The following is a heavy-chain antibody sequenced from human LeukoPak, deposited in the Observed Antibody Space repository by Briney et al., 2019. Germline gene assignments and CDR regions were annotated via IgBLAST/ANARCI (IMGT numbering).Heavy chain of an antibody. CDR2: IWYDGSNK. Sequence: GSLRLSCAASGFTFSSYGMHWVRQAPGKGLEWVEVIWYDGSNKYYADSVKGRFTISRDNSKNTLYLQMNSLRAEDTAVYYCARDSTSMDYGDYGPIGYWGQGTLVTVSS. D-gene: IGHD4-17*01. CDR1: GFTFSSYG. CDR3: ARDSTSMDYGDYGPIGY. J-gene: IGHJ4*02. V-gene: IGHV3-33*01.